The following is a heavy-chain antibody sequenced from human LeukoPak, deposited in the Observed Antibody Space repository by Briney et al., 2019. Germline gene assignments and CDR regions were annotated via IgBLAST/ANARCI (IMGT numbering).Heavy chain of an antibody. Sequence: ASVKVSCKASGYTFTTYAMHWVRQAPGQRLEWRGWINAGNGNTKYSQKFQARVTITRDTSASTAYTELSSLRSEDTAVYYCARDPIGSRWPYYFDYWGQGTLVTVSS. CDR2: INAGNGNT. J-gene: IGHJ4*02. D-gene: IGHD6-13*01. V-gene: IGHV1-3*01. CDR3: ARDPIGSRWPYYFDY. CDR1: GYTFTTYA.